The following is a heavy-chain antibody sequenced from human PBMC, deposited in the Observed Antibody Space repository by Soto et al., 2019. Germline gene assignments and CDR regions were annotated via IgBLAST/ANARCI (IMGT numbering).Heavy chain of an antibody. Sequence: QVQLQQWGAGLLKPSETLSLTCAVYGGSFSGYYWSWIRQPPGKGLEWIGEINHSGSTNYNPSLKSRVTISVDKSKNQFSLKLSSVTAADTAVYYCARGLTMIVVAMGYWGQGTLVTVSS. D-gene: IGHD3-22*01. CDR3: ARGLTMIVVAMGY. CDR2: INHSGST. CDR1: GGSFSGYY. J-gene: IGHJ4*02. V-gene: IGHV4-34*01.